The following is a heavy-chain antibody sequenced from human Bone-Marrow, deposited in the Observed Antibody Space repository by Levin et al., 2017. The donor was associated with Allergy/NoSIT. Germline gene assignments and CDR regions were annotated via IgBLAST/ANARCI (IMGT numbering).Heavy chain of an antibody. CDR2: VSSDGTKK. Sequence: GGSLRLSCAASGFTFSTYGMHWVRQAPGKGLEWVAVVSSDGTKKYYVDSVKGRFTISRDNSKNTLYLQVNSLRAEDTAVYYCAKDNGTTYYYYYGMDVWGQGTTVTVSS. J-gene: IGHJ6*02. CDR1: GFTFSTYG. CDR3: AKDNGTTYYYYYGMDV. D-gene: IGHD1/OR15-1a*01. V-gene: IGHV3-30*18.